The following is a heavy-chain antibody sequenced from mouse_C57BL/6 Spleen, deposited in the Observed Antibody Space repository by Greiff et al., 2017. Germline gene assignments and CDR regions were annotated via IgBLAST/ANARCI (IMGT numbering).Heavy chain of an antibody. Sequence: QVQLQQPGAELVKPGASVKLSCKASGYTFTSYWMQWVKQRPGQGLEWIGEIDPSDSYTNYNQKFKGKATLTVDTSSSTAYMQLSSLTSEDSAVYYCAREGTGPFAYWGQGTLVTVSA. CDR2: IDPSDSYT. D-gene: IGHD4-1*01. CDR3: AREGTGPFAY. V-gene: IGHV1-50*01. J-gene: IGHJ3*01. CDR1: GYTFTSYW.